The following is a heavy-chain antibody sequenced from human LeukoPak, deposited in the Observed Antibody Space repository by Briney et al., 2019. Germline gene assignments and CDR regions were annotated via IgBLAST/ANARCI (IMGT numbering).Heavy chain of an antibody. D-gene: IGHD1-26*01. V-gene: IGHV1-46*01. Sequence: ASVKVSCKASGYTSTSYYMHWVRQAPGQGLEWMGIINPSGGSTSYAQKFQGRVTMTKDTSTSTVYMELSSLRSEDTAVYYCAREEQSGSLDYWGQRTLVTVSS. J-gene: IGHJ4*02. CDR2: INPSGGST. CDR1: GYTSTSYY. CDR3: AREEQSGSLDY.